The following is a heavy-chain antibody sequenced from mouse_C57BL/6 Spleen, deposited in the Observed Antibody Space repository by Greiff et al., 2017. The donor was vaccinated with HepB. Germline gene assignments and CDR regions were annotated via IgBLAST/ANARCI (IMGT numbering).Heavy chain of an antibody. J-gene: IGHJ4*01. Sequence: EVKLMESGGDLVKPGGSLKLSCAASGFTFSSYGMSWVRQTPDKRLEWVATISSGGSYTYYPDSVKGRFTISRDNAKNTLYLQMSSLKSEDTAMYYCARPGGYDAMDYWGQGTSVTVSS. CDR3: ARPGGYDAMDY. D-gene: IGHD1-1*02. CDR1: GFTFSSYG. V-gene: IGHV5-6*01. CDR2: ISSGGSYT.